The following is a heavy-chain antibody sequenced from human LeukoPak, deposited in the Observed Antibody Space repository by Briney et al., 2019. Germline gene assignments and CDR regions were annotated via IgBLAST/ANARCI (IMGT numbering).Heavy chain of an antibody. CDR3: ARPNITSYYDSRGYDAFDV. CDR1: GYRFNAYC. J-gene: IGHJ3*01. V-gene: IGHV5-51*01. CDR2: IYPDDSDT. D-gene: IGHD3-22*01. Sequence: GESLKISCKGSGYRFNAYCIAWVRQMPGKGLEGMGIIYPDDSDTRYSPSFEGQVTISADKSVRTAYLQWSSLKSSDTAMYYCARPNITSYYDSRGYDAFDVWGQGTMVTVSS.